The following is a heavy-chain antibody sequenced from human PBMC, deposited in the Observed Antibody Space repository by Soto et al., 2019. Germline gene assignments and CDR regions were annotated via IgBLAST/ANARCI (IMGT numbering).Heavy chain of an antibody. CDR3: AKDRRAGGNYGFYSDF. CDR1: GFTFSSYG. V-gene: IGHV3-23*01. J-gene: IGHJ4*02. D-gene: IGHD1-7*01. Sequence: EVQLLESGGGLVQPGGSLRLSCAASGFTFSSYGMTWVRQAPGKGLEWVSFSSATGAGTYYADSVKGRFTISRDISKNTLYLQMTSLRADDTAVYYCAKDRRAGGNYGFYSDFWGQGALVIVSS. CDR2: SSATGAGT.